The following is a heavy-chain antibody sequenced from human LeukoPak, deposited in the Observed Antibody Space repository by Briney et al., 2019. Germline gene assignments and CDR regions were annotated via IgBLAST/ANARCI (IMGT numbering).Heavy chain of an antibody. CDR1: GYTFTSYA. D-gene: IGHD3-9*01. Sequence: ASVKLSCKASGYTFTSYALKWVWQAHGQGLELMGWVHTDTGNPTYAHGFTGRFVFSLDTSFSTTFLQIRTLEAEDTAVYYCGGSYYYILSRYNWFDPWGQGTLVTVSS. CDR3: GGSYYYILSRYNWFDP. J-gene: IGHJ5*02. V-gene: IGHV7-4-1*01. CDR2: VHTDTGNP.